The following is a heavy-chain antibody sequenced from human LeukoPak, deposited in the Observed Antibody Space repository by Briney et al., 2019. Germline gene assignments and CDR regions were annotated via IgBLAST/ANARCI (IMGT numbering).Heavy chain of an antibody. CDR3: STDRGIPGFYAAGTNHNVHY. V-gene: IGHV3-23*01. CDR1: GFTFSSYA. Sequence: GGSLRLSCAASGFTFSSYAMSWVRQAPGKGLEWVSAISGSGGSTYYADSVKGRFTISRDNSKNTLYLQMNSLKTEDTAVYYCSTDRGIPGFYAAGTNHNVHYWGQGTLVTVSS. D-gene: IGHD3-10*01. CDR2: ISGSGGST. J-gene: IGHJ4*02.